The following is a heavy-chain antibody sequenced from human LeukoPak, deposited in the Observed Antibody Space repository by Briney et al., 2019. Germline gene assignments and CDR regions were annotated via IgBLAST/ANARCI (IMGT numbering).Heavy chain of an antibody. D-gene: IGHD3-22*01. CDR3: ATLTMIVVAPGWDFDY. CDR1: GGSISSSSYY. Sequence: SETLSLTCTVSGGSISSSSYYWGWIRQPPGKGLEWIGSIYYSGSTYYNPSLKSRVTISVDTSKNQFSLKLSSVTAADTAVYYCATLTMIVVAPGWDFDYWGQGTLVTVSS. J-gene: IGHJ4*02. V-gene: IGHV4-39*07. CDR2: IYYSGST.